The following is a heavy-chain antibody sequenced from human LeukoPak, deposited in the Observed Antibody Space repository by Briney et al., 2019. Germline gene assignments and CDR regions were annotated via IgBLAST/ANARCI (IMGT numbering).Heavy chain of an antibody. Sequence: PGGSLRLSCAASGFTFSTYTMHWVRQAPGKGLEWVAVILSDGTIKYYVESVKGRFTISRDNSKNTLYLQMDSLRVEDTAVYHCARKITGNYYNDYWGQGTLVTVSS. CDR3: ARKITGNYYNDY. CDR1: GFTFSTYT. CDR2: ILSDGTIK. V-gene: IGHV3-30*04. D-gene: IGHD1-7*01. J-gene: IGHJ4*02.